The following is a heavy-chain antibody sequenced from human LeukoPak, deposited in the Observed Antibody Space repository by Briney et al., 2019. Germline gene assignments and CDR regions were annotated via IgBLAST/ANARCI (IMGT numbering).Heavy chain of an antibody. CDR2: ISAYNGNT. V-gene: IGHV1-18*01. D-gene: IGHD3-22*01. CDR3: ARDSPYYYDSSGYSNWFDL. CDR1: GYTFTSYG. Sequence: ASVKVSCKASGYTFTSYGISWVRQAPGQGLEWMGWISAYNGNTNYAQKLQGRVTMTTDTSTSTAYMELRSLRSDDTAVYYCARDSPYYYDSSGYSNWFDLWGQGTLVTVSS. J-gene: IGHJ5*02.